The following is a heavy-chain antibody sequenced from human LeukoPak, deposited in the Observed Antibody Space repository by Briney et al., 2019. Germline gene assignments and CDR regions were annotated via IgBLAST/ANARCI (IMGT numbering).Heavy chain of an antibody. CDR2: ISYDGSNK. CDR3: AREGLRGDGYNLAEGIFDY. CDR1: GFTFSSYG. J-gene: IGHJ4*02. D-gene: IGHD5-24*01. V-gene: IGHV3-30*03. Sequence: GGSLRLSCAASGFTFSSYGMHWVRQAPGKGLEWVAVISYDGSNKYYADSVKGRFTISRDNSKNTLYLQMNSLRAEDTAVYYCAREGLRGDGYNLAEGIFDYWGQGTLVTVSS.